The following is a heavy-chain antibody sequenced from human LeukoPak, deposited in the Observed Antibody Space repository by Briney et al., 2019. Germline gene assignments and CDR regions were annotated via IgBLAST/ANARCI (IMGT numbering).Heavy chain of an antibody. V-gene: IGHV3-30*02. CDR1: GFTFSSYG. CDR3: ARDRARYSYGTRTLDY. Sequence: GGSLRLSCAASGFTFSSYGMHWVRQAPGKGLEWVAFIRYDGSNKYYADSVKGRFTISRDNSKNTLYLQMNSLRAEDTAVYYCARDRARYSYGTRTLDYWGQGTLVTVSS. CDR2: IRYDGSNK. J-gene: IGHJ4*02. D-gene: IGHD5-18*01.